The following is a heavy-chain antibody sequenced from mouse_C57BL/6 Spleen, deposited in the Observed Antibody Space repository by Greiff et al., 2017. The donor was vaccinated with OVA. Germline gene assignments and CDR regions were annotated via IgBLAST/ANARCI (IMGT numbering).Heavy chain of an antibody. CDR1: GFTFSDYY. J-gene: IGHJ4*01. CDR2: INYDGSST. CDR3: ARVPGRSYAMDY. V-gene: IGHV5-16*01. Sequence: EVMLVESEGGLVQPGSSMKLSCTASGFTFSDYYMAWVRQVPEKGLEWIANINYDGSSTYYMDTLKSRFIISRDNAKNILYLQMSSLKSKDTATYYCARVPGRSYAMDYWGHGTSVTVSS.